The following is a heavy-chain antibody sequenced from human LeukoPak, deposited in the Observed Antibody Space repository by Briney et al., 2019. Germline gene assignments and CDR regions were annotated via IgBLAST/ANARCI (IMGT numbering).Heavy chain of an antibody. CDR3: AKGYCSGGSCYSPPEYFQH. CDR1: GYTFSSYD. J-gene: IGHJ1*01. V-gene: IGHV1-8*01. D-gene: IGHD2-15*01. CDR2: MDPNSGNT. Sequence: GASVKVSCKASGYTFSSYDINWVRQATGQGLQWMGWMDPNSGNTAYAQKFQGRVTMTTDTSTSTAYMELRSLRSDDTAVYYCAKGYCSGGSCYSPPEYFQHWGQGTLVTVSS.